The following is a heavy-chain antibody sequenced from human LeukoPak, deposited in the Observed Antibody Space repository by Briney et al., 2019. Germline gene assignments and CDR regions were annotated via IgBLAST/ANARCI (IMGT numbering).Heavy chain of an antibody. D-gene: IGHD6-13*01. J-gene: IGHJ4*02. CDR2: IWYDGSNK. CDR1: GFTFRSYS. V-gene: IGHV3-33*01. Sequence: GGSLRLSCAASGFTFRSYSMHWVRQAPGKGLEWVAVIWYDGSNKYYADSVKGRFTISRDNSKNTLFLQMNTLRAEDTAVYYCARDSSHNFDYWGQGNLVTVSS. CDR3: ARDSSHNFDY.